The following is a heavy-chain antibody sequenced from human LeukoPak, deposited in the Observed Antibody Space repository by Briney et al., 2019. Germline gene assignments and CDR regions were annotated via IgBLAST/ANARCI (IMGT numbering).Heavy chain of an antibody. Sequence: PGGSLRLSCAASGFTFSSYWMNWVRQAPGKGLVWVSRINSDGSSTSYADSVKGRFTISRDNAKDTLYLQMNSLRAEDTAVYYCARVMDYEGYFDYWGQGTLVTVSS. CDR1: GFTFSSYW. D-gene: IGHD3-22*01. V-gene: IGHV3-74*01. J-gene: IGHJ4*02. CDR2: INSDGSST. CDR3: ARVMDYEGYFDY.